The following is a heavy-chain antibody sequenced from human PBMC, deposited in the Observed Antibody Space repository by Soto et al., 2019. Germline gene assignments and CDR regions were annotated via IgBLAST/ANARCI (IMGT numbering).Heavy chain of an antibody. J-gene: IGHJ4*02. Sequence: SETLSLTCTVSGDSISGYYWSWIRQPPGKGLEWIGYIYYSGSTNYNPSLKSRVTISIDTSKNQFSLKLSSVTAADTAVYYCARGDFWSGYYISDYWGQGTLVTSPQ. D-gene: IGHD3-3*01. CDR3: ARGDFWSGYYISDY. CDR1: GDSISGYY. CDR2: IYYSGST. V-gene: IGHV4-59*01.